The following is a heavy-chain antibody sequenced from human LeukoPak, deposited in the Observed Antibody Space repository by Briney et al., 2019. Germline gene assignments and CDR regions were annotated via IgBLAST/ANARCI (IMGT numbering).Heavy chain of an antibody. CDR1: GFTFRTSG. CDR2: ISGSGVST. CDR3: ARDRVGATLYFDY. D-gene: IGHD1-26*01. V-gene: IGHV3-23*01. Sequence: HPGGSLRLSCAASGFTFRTSGMSWVRQAPGKGLEWVSAISGSGVSTYYADSVKGRFTISRDNSKNTLYLQMNSLRAKDTAVYYCARDRVGATLYFDYWGQGTLVTVSS. J-gene: IGHJ4*02.